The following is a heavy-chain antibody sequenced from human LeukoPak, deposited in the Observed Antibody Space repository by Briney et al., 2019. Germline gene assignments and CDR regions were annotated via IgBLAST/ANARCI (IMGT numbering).Heavy chain of an antibody. CDR3: AKVRDWGGFDY. CDR1: GFAFDTHG. V-gene: IGHV3-23*01. CDR2: ISAASDKT. J-gene: IGHJ4*02. D-gene: IGHD3/OR15-3a*01. Sequence: PTGGSLRLSCAASGFAFDTHGMYWVRQAPGKGLEWVSGISAASDKTYFIDSVKGRFFISRDNSKNTVHLQLNNLSAEDTAVYYCAKVRDWGGFDYWGQGTLVIVSS.